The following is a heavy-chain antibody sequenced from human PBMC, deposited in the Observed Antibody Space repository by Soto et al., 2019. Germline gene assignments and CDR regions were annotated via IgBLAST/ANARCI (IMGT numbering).Heavy chain of an antibody. CDR1: GFTFNYYD. Sequence: EAQLLESGGGLVQPGGSLRLSCVASGFTFNYYDVTWVRRAPGKGLYWVSTISATGRDTYFGDAVRGRFSISRDKSRNAVYLQMHRLTVDASALYYCATSSERLSLVTLGGLIPLGFDYWGQGILVTVSS. J-gene: IGHJ4*02. CDR2: ISATGRDT. V-gene: IGHV3-23*01. CDR3: ATSSERLSLVTLGGLIPLGFDY. D-gene: IGHD3-16*01.